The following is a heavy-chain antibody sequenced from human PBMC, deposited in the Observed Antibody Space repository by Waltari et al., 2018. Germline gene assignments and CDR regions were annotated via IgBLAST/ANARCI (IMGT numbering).Heavy chain of an antibody. CDR3: ARPEGDDYDSSGYYDY. V-gene: IGHV1-46*01. J-gene: IGHJ4*02. D-gene: IGHD3-22*01. CDR2: INPSCCST. CDR1: GYIFTSYY. Sequence: QVPLVQSGAEVKKPGSSVKVSCKASGYIFTSYYMHCVRQAPVQWLEWMGIINPSCCSTSYAQKCQGRGTMTRDTSTSTVYMEMSRLRSEDTAVYYCARPEGDDYDSSGYYDYWGQGTLVTVYS.